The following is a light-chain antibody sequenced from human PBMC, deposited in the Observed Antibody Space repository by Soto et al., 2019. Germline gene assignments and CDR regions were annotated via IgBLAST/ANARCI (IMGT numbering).Light chain of an antibody. J-gene: IGKJ1*01. CDR3: QHYGTTPWT. CDR2: GAS. V-gene: IGKV3-20*01. Sequence: ETVLTQSPGTLSLSPGGRVTLSCRASQSVCSRCLAWYQQKPGQSPRLLIYGASSRATGIPDRFSGSGSGTDFPLTISRLEPEDFAVYYCQHYGTTPWTFGQGTKVEIK. CDR1: QSVCSRC.